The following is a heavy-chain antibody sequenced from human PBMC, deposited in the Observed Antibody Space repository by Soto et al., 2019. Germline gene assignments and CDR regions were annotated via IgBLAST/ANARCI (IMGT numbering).Heavy chain of an antibody. Sequence: EVQLLDSGGGLVQPGEPLKLSCAASGFIFSNYAMSWVRQAPGKGLEWVSTISGSGSSTYYADSVKGRFTISRDNSQSMLDLQLNGLRAEDTDFYYCAKTPLRTGPFDYWCQGTLVTVSS. CDR1: GFIFSNYA. CDR3: AKTPLRTGPFDY. V-gene: IGHV3-23*01. CDR2: ISGSGSST. J-gene: IGHJ4*02. D-gene: IGHD4-17*01.